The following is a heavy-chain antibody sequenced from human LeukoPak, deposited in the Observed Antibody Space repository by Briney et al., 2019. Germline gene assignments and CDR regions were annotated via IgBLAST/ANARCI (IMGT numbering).Heavy chain of an antibody. J-gene: IGHJ4*02. Sequence: PGGSLRLSCAASGFTFDDYAMHWVRQAPGKGLEWVSGISWNSGSIGYADSVKGRFTISRDNAKNSLYLQMNSLRAEDTALYYCAKGRVVRGVIVSYFDYWGQGTLVTVSS. CDR3: AKGRVVRGVIVSYFDY. CDR2: ISWNSGSI. V-gene: IGHV3-9*01. CDR1: GFTFDDYA. D-gene: IGHD3-10*01.